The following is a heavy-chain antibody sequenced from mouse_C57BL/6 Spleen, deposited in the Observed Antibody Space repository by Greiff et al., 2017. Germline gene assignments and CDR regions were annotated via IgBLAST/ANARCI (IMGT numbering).Heavy chain of an antibody. D-gene: IGHD4-1*01. J-gene: IGHJ4*01. V-gene: IGHV1-54*01. CDR3: ARAGTGSYYAMDY. Sequence: QVQLQQSGAELVRPGTSVKVSCKASGYAFTNYLIEWVKQRPGQGLEWIGVINPGSGGTNYNEKFKGKATLTADKSSSTAYMQLSSLTSEDSAVYFCARAGTGSYYAMDYWGQGTSVTVSS. CDR1: GYAFTNYL. CDR2: INPGSGGT.